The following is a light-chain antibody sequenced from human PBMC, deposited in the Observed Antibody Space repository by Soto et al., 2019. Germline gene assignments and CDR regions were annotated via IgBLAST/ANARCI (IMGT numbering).Light chain of an antibody. CDR3: QQSYITPLT. V-gene: IGKV1D-8*03. J-gene: IGKJ4*01. CDR1: QGISSY. Sequence: VIWMYQSPSLLSAYTGDRVTISCRMSQGISSYLAWYQQKPGKAPKLLIYDASSLESGVPSRFSGSESGTEFTLTISSLQPEDLATYYCQQSYITPLTFGGGTNVDIK. CDR2: DAS.